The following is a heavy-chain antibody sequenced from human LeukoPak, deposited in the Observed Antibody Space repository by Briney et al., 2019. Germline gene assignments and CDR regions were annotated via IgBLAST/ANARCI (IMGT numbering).Heavy chain of an antibody. CDR1: GYSISSGYY. J-gene: IGHJ6*03. Sequence: SETLSLTCTVSGYSISSGYYWGWIRQPPGKGLEWIGNIYPSGTTYYNPSLKTRVTISVDTSKNQFSLKLSSVTAADTAVYYCARHVRAAMPVRYYYYMDVWGKGTTVTISS. D-gene: IGHD2-2*01. V-gene: IGHV4-38-2*02. CDR2: IYPSGTT. CDR3: ARHVRAAMPVRYYYYMDV.